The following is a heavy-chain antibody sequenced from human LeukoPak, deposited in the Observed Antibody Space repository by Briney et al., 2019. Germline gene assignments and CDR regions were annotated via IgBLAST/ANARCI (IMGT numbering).Heavy chain of an antibody. J-gene: IGHJ5*02. CDR3: ARHTGSGSYYNRFINWFDP. V-gene: IGHV1-18*01. D-gene: IGHD3-10*01. CDR2: ISAYNGNT. CDR1: GYTFTSYG. Sequence: ASVKVSCKASGYTFTSYGISWVRQAPGQGLEWMGWISAYNGNTNYAQELQGRVTMTTDTSTSTAYMELRSLRSDDTAVYYCARHTGSGSYYNRFINWFDPWGQGTLVTVSS.